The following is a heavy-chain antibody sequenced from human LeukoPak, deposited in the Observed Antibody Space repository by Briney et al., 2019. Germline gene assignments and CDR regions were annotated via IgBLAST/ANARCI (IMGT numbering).Heavy chain of an antibody. D-gene: IGHD3-22*01. CDR1: GFTFSNYA. J-gene: IGHJ1*01. CDR2: ISGSGDPT. CDR3: AKASSDSSSYAYFHH. Sequence: GGSLRLSCVASGFTFSNYAMSWVRQAPGKGLEWVSAISGSGDPTYYADSVKGRFTISRDKSKNTLHLQVNSLRAEDTAVYYCAKASSDSSSYAYFHHWGQGTLVTVST. V-gene: IGHV3-23*01.